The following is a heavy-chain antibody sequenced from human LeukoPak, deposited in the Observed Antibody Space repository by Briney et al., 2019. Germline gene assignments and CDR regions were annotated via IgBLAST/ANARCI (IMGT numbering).Heavy chain of an antibody. CDR1: GFTFSSCG. CDR3: AKEEDYAADY. J-gene: IGHJ4*02. V-gene: IGHV3-30*18. CDR2: ISYHGVTK. Sequence: PGGSLRLSCAAHGFTFSSCGMHWVRQAPGKGLEWVAGISYHGVTKNHADSVKGRFTISRDNSKNTLYLQMDSLRPEDTAVYYCAKEEDYAADYWGQGTLVTVSS. D-gene: IGHD4-17*01.